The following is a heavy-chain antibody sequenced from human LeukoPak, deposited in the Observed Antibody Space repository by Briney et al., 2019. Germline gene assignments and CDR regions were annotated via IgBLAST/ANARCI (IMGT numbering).Heavy chain of an antibody. D-gene: IGHD6-19*01. Sequence: GGSLRLSCAASGFTFSSYAMSWVRQAPGKGLEWVSGILDSGYSTYYANSVKGRFTISRDNSNNTLYLQMNSLRAEDTAVYYCAKVKAVAGTEYRGQGTLVTVSS. CDR3: AKVKAVAGTEY. CDR2: ILDSGYST. CDR1: GFTFSSYA. J-gene: IGHJ4*02. V-gene: IGHV3-23*01.